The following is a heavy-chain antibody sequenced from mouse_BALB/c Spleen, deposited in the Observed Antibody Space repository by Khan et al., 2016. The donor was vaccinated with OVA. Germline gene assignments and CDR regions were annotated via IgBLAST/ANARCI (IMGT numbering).Heavy chain of an antibody. J-gene: IGHJ3*01. V-gene: IGHV1-18*01. D-gene: IGHD1-2*01. CDR3: ARSGYGGFAY. Sequence: EVQVVESGPELVKPGDSMKISCKASGYSFTDYTMNWVKQSHGKNLEWIGLINPYNGDSNYNQKFKGKATLTVDKSSSTADMELLSLTSEDSAVYYCARSGYGGFAYWGQGTLVTVSA. CDR2: INPYNGDS. CDR1: GYSFTDYT.